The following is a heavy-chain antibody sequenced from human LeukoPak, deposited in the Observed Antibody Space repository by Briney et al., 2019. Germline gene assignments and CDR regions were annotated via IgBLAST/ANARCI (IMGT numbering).Heavy chain of an antibody. Sequence: ASETLSLTCTVSGGSISSYYWSWIRQPPGKGLEWIGYIYYSGSTNYNPSLKSRVTISVDTSKNQFSLKLSSVTAADTAVYYCARDEYSSSSQWFDPWGQGTLVTVSS. CDR3: ARDEYSSSSQWFDP. CDR1: GGSISSYY. D-gene: IGHD6-6*01. J-gene: IGHJ5*02. V-gene: IGHV4-59*01. CDR2: IYYSGST.